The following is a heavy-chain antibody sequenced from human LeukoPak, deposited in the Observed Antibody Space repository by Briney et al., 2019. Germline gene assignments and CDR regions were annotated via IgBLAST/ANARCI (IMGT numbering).Heavy chain of an antibody. Sequence: ASVKVSCKVSGYTLTELSMHWVRQAPGKGLEWMGGFDPEDGETIYAQKFQGRVTMTEDTSTDTAYMELSSLRSEDTAVYYCATERRLRDQYYYDSSGTLNWFDPWGQGTLVTVSS. CDR3: ATERRLRDQYYYDSSGTLNWFDP. CDR2: FDPEDGET. J-gene: IGHJ5*02. D-gene: IGHD3-22*01. V-gene: IGHV1-24*01. CDR1: GYTLTELS.